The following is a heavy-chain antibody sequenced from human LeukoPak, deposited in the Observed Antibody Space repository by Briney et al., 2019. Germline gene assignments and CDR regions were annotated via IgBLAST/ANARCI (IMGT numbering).Heavy chain of an antibody. CDR1: GFTFSSYS. D-gene: IGHD2/OR15-2a*01. CDR3: ARDHSMEYGNWFDP. J-gene: IGHJ5*02. CDR2: ISSSSSTI. Sequence: GGSLRLSCAASGFTFSSYSMSWVRQAPGKGLEWVSYISSSSSTIYYADSVKGRFTISRDNSKNTLYLQMNSLRAEDTAVYYCARDHSMEYGNWFDPWGQGTLVTVSS. V-gene: IGHV3-48*01.